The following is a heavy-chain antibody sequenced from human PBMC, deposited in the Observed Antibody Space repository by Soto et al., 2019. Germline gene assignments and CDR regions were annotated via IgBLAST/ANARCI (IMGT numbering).Heavy chain of an antibody. J-gene: IGHJ4*02. V-gene: IGHV3-48*01. CDR3: ARTTDVLFGGVIPTFDY. Sequence: GGSLRLSCAASGFTFSSYSMNWVRQAPGKGLEWVSYISSSSSTIYYTDSVKGRFTISRDNAKNSLYLQMNSLRAEDTAVYYCARTTDVLFGGVIPTFDYWGQGTLVTVSS. CDR1: GFTFSSYS. CDR2: ISSSSSTI. D-gene: IGHD3-16*02.